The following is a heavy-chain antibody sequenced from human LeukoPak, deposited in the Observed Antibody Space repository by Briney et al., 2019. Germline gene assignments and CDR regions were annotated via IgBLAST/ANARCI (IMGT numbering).Heavy chain of an antibody. CDR3: ARVDIVATNYFDY. Sequence: SETLSLTCAVYGGSFSGYYWSWIRQPPGKGLEWIGYIYHSGSTYYNPSLKSRVTISVDRSKNQFSLKLSSVTAADTAVYYCARVDIVATNYFDYWGQGTLVTVSS. D-gene: IGHD5-12*01. CDR2: IYHSGST. J-gene: IGHJ4*02. V-gene: IGHV4-30-2*01. CDR1: GGSFSGYY.